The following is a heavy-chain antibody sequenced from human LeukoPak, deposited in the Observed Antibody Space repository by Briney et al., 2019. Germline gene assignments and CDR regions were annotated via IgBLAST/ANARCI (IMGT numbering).Heavy chain of an antibody. D-gene: IGHD6-6*01. Sequence: GGSLRLSCAASGFTFSSYGMHWARQAPGKGLEWVAVIWYDGSNKYYADSVKGRFTISRDNSKNTLYLQMNSLRAEDTAVYYCARAYSSSWPDYYYMDVWGKGTTVTVSS. V-gene: IGHV3-33*01. CDR1: GFTFSSYG. CDR2: IWYDGSNK. J-gene: IGHJ6*03. CDR3: ARAYSSSWPDYYYMDV.